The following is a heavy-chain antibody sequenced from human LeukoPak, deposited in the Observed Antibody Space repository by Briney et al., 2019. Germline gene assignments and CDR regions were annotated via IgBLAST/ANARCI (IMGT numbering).Heavy chain of an antibody. J-gene: IGHJ4*02. D-gene: IGHD6-13*01. CDR3: ARGGWRYSSSWYPDY. Sequence: PEGSLRLSCAASGFIFDTYSMNWVRQAPGKGLEWVSSISSSSNYIYNADSVKGRFTISRDNAKNSVYLQMNSLRAEDTAVYYCARGGWRYSSSWYPDYWGQGTLVTVSS. CDR1: GFIFDTYS. CDR2: ISSSSNYI. V-gene: IGHV3-21*01.